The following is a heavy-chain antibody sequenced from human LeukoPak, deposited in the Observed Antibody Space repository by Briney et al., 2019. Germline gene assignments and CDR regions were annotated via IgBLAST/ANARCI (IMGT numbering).Heavy chain of an antibody. CDR2: IYYSGNT. V-gene: IGHV4-59*01. Sequence: SETLSLTCTVSGGSISSYYWSWIRPPPGKELEWIGYIYYSGNTNYNPSLKSRVTFSVDTSKNQFSLKLTSVTAADTAVYYCARQQLVRGIDPWGQGTMVTVSS. CDR1: GGSISSYY. J-gene: IGHJ5*02. D-gene: IGHD6-13*01. CDR3: ARQQLVRGIDP.